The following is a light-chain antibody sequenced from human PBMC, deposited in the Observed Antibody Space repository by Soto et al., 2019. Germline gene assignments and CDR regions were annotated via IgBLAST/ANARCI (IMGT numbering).Light chain of an antibody. V-gene: IGKV1-5*01. CDR3: RQYHTYPWA. J-gene: IGKJ1*01. CDR2: DAS. Sequence: DIQGYQTIATVSACVGVRVTVACGASQSISTWLAWYQQKPGKAPKFLIYDASSLESGVPSRFSGSGAGTEIPLTISGLQPDDFPTYYCRQYHTYPWAFGQGTKVDIK. CDR1: QSISTW.